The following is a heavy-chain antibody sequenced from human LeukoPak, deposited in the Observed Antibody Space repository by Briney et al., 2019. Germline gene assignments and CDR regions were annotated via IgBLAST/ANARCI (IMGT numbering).Heavy chain of an antibody. V-gene: IGHV4-38-2*02. CDR1: GYSISSGYY. J-gene: IGHJ4*02. Sequence: SETLSLTCTVSGYSISSGYYWGWIRQPPGKGLDLIGSIHHSGGTYYNPSLKSRVTISVDASKNLFSLNLTSVTAADAAVYYCAGFRIATSVTFDCWGQGTLVTVSS. CDR2: IHHSGGT. D-gene: IGHD6-13*01. CDR3: AGFRIATSVTFDC.